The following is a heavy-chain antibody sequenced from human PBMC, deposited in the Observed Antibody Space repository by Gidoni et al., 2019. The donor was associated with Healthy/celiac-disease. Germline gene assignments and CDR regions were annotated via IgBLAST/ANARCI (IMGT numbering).Heavy chain of an antibody. Sequence: QVQLVESGGGVVQPGRSLRLSCAAAGFTFRSYGMHWVRQAPGKGLEWVAVIWYDGSNKYYADSVKGRFTISRDNSKNTLYLQMNSLRAEDTAVYYCAREWFGELNHFDYWGQGTLVTVSS. CDR1: GFTFRSYG. D-gene: IGHD3-10*01. CDR3: AREWFGELNHFDY. CDR2: IWYDGSNK. V-gene: IGHV3-33*01. J-gene: IGHJ4*02.